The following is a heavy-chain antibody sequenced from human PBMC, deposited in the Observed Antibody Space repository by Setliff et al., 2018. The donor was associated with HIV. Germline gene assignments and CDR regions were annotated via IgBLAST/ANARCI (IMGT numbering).Heavy chain of an antibody. CDR2: VFYNGDT. J-gene: IGHJ3*01. CDR1: GGSIRSYY. D-gene: IGHD3-10*01. CDR3: ARVRSYGSAYDAFDV. Sequence: PSETLSLTCTVSGGSIRSYYWSWIRQSPGKGLEWIGYVFYNGDTAYNPSLKSRLTISVDTSKSQFSLKLTSVTAADTAVYYCARVRSYGSAYDAFDVWGPGTMVTVSS. V-gene: IGHV4-59*08.